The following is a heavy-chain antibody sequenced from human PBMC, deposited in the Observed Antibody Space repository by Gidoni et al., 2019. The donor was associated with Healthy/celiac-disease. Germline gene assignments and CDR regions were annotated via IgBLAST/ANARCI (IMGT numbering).Heavy chain of an antibody. J-gene: IGHJ3*02. CDR1: GGSISSYY. CDR3: ARVGQVSYYDILTGEFDI. Sequence: QVQLQESGPGLVKPSETLSLTCTVSGGSISSYYWSWIRQPPGKGLEWIGYIYYSGSTNYNPSLKSRVTISVDTSKNQFSLKLSSVTAADTAVYYCARVGQVSYYDILTGEFDIWGQGTMVTVSS. D-gene: IGHD3-9*01. V-gene: IGHV4-59*01. CDR2: IYYSGST.